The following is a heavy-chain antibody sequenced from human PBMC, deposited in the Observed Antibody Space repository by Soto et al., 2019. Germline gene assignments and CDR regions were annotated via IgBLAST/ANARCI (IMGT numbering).Heavy chain of an antibody. CDR2: ISYDGSNK. CDR1: GFTFSRYA. V-gene: IGHV3-30-3*01. J-gene: IGHJ4*02. Sequence: GGSLRLSCAASGFTFSRYAMHWVRQAPGKGLEWVAVISYDGSNKYYADSVKGRFTISRDNSKNTLYLQMNSLRAEDTAVYYCARDDRSNDFDYWGQGTLVTVSS. CDR3: ARDDRSNDFDY.